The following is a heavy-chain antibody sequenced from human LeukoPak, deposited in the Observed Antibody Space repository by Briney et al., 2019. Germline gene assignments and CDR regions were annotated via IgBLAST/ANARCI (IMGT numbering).Heavy chain of an antibody. CDR2: INWNGGGT. CDR3: AKHLTATNTYSFFGLDV. J-gene: IGHJ6*02. D-gene: IGHD1-26*01. CDR1: GFSFKDYG. Sequence: GGSLRLSCAATGFSFKDYGMHWVRQPPGKCLEWASAINWNGGGTDYADSVKGRFTISRDNAKNSLYLQLSSLRPEDTALYYCAKHLTATNTYSFFGLDVWGQGTSVTVSS. V-gene: IGHV3-9*01.